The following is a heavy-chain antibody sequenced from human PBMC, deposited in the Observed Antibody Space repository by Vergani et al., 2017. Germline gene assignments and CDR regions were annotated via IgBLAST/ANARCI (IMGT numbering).Heavy chain of an antibody. CDR3: ASRGSGNTYYFDD. CDR2: VKWNGGST. Sequence: EVQLVESGGGVVRPGGSLRLSWAASGFTFGDYDMNWVRQAPGKGLEWVSRVKWNGGSTMYAASVKGRFTISRDNAKNSLYLQITSLRADDTAFYYCASRGSGNTYYFDDWGQGALVTVSS. CDR1: GFTFGDYD. J-gene: IGHJ4*02. V-gene: IGHV3-20*04. D-gene: IGHD3-10*01.